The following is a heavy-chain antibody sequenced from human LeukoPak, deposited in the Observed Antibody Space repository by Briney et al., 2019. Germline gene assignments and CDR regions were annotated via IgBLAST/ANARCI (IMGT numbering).Heavy chain of an antibody. V-gene: IGHV4-61*01. D-gene: IGHD1-26*01. Sequence: PSETLSLTCTVSGGSVSSGGSVSSGRYYWSWIRQPPGKGREWIGYVSYSGSTNYNPSLHSRVTISIDTSKNQFSLKLSSVTAADTAVYFCARDSFYSGSDYWGQGTLVTVSS. J-gene: IGHJ4*02. CDR1: GGSVSSGGSVSSGRYY. CDR3: ARDSFYSGSDY. CDR2: VSYSGST.